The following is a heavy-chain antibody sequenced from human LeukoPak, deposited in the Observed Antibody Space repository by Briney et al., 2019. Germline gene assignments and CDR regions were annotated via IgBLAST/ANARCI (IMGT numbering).Heavy chain of an antibody. D-gene: IGHD3-3*01. J-gene: IGHJ4*02. CDR3: ARGGVLRFLEWFIFDY. Sequence: SETLSLTCSVSGGSISGYYWSWIRRPPGKGLEWMGYMYYSGSTNYNSSLRSRVTMSVDTSKNQFSLKLSSVTAADTAVYYCARGGVLRFLEWFIFDYWGQGTLVTVSS. V-gene: IGHV4-59*01. CDR1: GGSISGYY. CDR2: MYYSGST.